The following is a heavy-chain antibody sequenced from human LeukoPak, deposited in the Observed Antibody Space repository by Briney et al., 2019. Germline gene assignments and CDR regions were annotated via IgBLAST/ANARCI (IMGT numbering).Heavy chain of an antibody. V-gene: IGHV4-39*01. D-gene: IGHD3-10*01. J-gene: IGHJ4*02. Sequence: SETLSLTCTVSGGSISSSSYYWGWIRQPPGKGLEWIGSIYYSGSTYYNPSLKSRVTISVDTSKDQFSLKLSSVTAADTAVYYYARRDYYGSGSSYPFDYWGQGTLVTVS. CDR1: GGSISSSSYY. CDR3: ARRDYYGSGSSYPFDY. CDR2: IYYSGST.